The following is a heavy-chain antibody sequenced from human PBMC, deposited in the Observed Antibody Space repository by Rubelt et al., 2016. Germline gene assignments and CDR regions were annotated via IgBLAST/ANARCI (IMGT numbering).Heavy chain of an antibody. Sequence: EVQLLESGGGLVQPGGSLRLSCAASGFTFSSYAMSWVRQAPGKGLEWVSAISGSGCSTYYADSVKGRFTISRDNSKNTLYLQMNSLRAEDTAVYYCAKDALGYCSGGSCPHSWGQGTLVTVSS. V-gene: IGHV3-23*01. CDR2: ISGSGCST. CDR1: GFTFSSYA. D-gene: IGHD2-15*01. CDR3: AKDALGYCSGGSCPHS. J-gene: IGHJ4*02.